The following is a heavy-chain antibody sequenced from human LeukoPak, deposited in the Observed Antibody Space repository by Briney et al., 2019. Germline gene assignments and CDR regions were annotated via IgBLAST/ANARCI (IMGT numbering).Heavy chain of an antibody. V-gene: IGHV4-59*12. Sequence: PSETLSLTCTVSGGSISSYYWSWIRQPPGKGLEWIGYIYYSGSTNYNPSLKSRVTTSVDTSKNQFSLKLSSVTAADTAVYYCARGGKQVLLWFGELLSDELFDYWGQGTLVTVSS. CDR1: GGSISSYY. CDR3: ARGGKQVLLWFGELLSDELFDY. CDR2: IYYSGST. D-gene: IGHD3-10*01. J-gene: IGHJ4*02.